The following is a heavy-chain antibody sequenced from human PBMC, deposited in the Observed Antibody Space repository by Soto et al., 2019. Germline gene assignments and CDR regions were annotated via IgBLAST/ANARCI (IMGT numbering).Heavy chain of an antibody. CDR2: IKQDGSEK. D-gene: IGHD2-8*01. V-gene: IGHV3-7*01. Sequence: GGSLRLSCEASEFTFRTSWMTWVRQAPGKGPEWVANIKQDGSEKYYVDSVKGRFTISRDNAKDSLYLQMNSLRAEDTAVYYCAREREESGVLMVYAMVFDYWGQGTLVTVSS. CDR1: EFTFRTSW. CDR3: AREREESGVLMVYAMVFDY. J-gene: IGHJ4*02.